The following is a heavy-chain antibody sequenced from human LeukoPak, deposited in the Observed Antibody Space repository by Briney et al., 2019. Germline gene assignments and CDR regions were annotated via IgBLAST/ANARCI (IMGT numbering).Heavy chain of an antibody. CDR3: ARAGRDFWSGFRVDY. Sequence: PSETLSLTCTVSGGSISSSSYYWGWIRQPPGKGLEWIGSIYYSGSTYYNPSLKSRVTISVDTPKNQFSLKLSSVTAADTAVYYCARAGRDFWSGFRVDYWGQGTLVTVSS. V-gene: IGHV4-39*07. CDR2: IYYSGST. CDR1: GGSISSSSYY. D-gene: IGHD3-3*01. J-gene: IGHJ4*02.